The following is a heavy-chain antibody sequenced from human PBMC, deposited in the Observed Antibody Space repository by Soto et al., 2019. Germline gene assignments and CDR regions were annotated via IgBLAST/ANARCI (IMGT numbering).Heavy chain of an antibody. CDR3: ARELHGGSYGMDV. CDR1: GFTFSNYA. V-gene: IGHV3-13*01. Sequence: EVQLVESGGGLVQPGGSLRLSCAASGFTFSNYAMHWVRQVTGKGLEWVSGITTAGDTYYLGSVKGRFTISREKAKNAFYLQMNSLSAGDTAVYYCARELHGGSYGMDVWGQGTTVTVSS. J-gene: IGHJ6*02. CDR2: ITTAGDT.